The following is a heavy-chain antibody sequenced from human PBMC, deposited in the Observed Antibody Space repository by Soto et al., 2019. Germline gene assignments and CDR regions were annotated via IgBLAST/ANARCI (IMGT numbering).Heavy chain of an antibody. CDR2: IWYDGSNK. CDR3: AREYCSGGSCYGYGMDV. V-gene: IGHV3-33*01. Sequence: GGSLRLSCAASGFTFTSYGMHWVRQAPGKGLEWVAVIWYDGSNKYYADSVKGRFTISRDNSKNTLYLQMNSLRAEDTAVYYCAREYCSGGSCYGYGMDVWGQGATVTVSS. CDR1: GFTFTSYG. D-gene: IGHD2-15*01. J-gene: IGHJ6*02.